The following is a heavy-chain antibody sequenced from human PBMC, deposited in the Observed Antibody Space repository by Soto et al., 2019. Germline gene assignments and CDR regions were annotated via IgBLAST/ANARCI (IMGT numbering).Heavy chain of an antibody. V-gene: IGHV5-51*01. Sequence: GESLKISCKGSGYSVTSYWIGWVRQMPGKGLEWMGIIYPGDSDTRYSPSFQGQVTISADKSISTAYLQWSSLKASDTAMYYCARHGGYCSSTSCYEYYYYGMDVWGQGTTVTVSS. D-gene: IGHD2-2*01. CDR3: ARHGGYCSSTSCYEYYYYGMDV. J-gene: IGHJ6*02. CDR2: IYPGDSDT. CDR1: GYSVTSYW.